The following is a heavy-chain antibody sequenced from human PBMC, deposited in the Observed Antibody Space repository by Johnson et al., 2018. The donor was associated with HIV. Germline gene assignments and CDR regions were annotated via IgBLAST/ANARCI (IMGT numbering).Heavy chain of an antibody. CDR2: IYSGGST. Sequence: VQLVESGGGLIQPGGSLRLSCAASGFTVSSNYMSWVRQAPGTGLEWVSVIYSGGSTYYADSVKDRFTISRDNSKNTLYLQMNSLRADDTAVYYCARGRDGYNADAFYIWGQGTMVTVSS. CDR1: GFTVSSNY. D-gene: IGHD5-24*01. J-gene: IGHJ3*02. CDR3: ARGRDGYNADAFYI. V-gene: IGHV3-53*01.